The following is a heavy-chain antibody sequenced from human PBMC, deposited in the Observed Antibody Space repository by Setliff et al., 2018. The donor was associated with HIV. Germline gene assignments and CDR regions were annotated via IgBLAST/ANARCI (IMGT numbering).Heavy chain of an antibody. J-gene: IGHJ4*02. D-gene: IGHD3-3*01. V-gene: IGHV4-39*01. CDR3: ASLFRLSGFWISFLPDY. Sequence: SETLSLTCTVSGGPFSSSSYYWGWIRQPPGKGLEWIGSLRPSGNTYYNPSLKSRVTLSVDTPKNQFSLYLSSVTASDTAVYYCASLFRLSGFWISFLPDYWGQGILVTVSS. CDR2: LRPSGNT. CDR1: GGPFSSSSYY.